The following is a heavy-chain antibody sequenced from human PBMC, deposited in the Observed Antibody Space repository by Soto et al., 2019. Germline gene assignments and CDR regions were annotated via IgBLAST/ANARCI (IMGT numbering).Heavy chain of an antibody. J-gene: IGHJ6*04. Sequence: EVRLVESGGGLLHPGGTLRLSCAASGFTVSSSHMSWVRKAPGKGLEWVSVIHSGGSASYADSVRGRFTISSDDSKNTVYLDIKSMRADDTPVYYSAKRIKPNVTQLLHSARGKTVDNAIGVSGNRTTVVVAS. CDR1: GFTVSSSH. D-gene: IGHD5-12*01. V-gene: IGHV3-66*01. CDR2: IHSGGSA. CDR3: AKRIKPNVTQLLHSARGKTVDNAIGV.